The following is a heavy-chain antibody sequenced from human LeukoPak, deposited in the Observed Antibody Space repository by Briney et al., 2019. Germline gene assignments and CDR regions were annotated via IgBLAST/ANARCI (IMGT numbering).Heavy chain of an antibody. V-gene: IGHV3-30-3*01. CDR1: GFTFSSYA. CDR3: ARDLNDYYGSGSSYNWFDP. Sequence: GRSLRLSCAASGFTFSSYAMHWVRQAPGKGLEWVAVISYDGSNKYYADSVKGRFTISRDNSKNTLYLQMHSLRAEDTAVYYCARDLNDYYGSGSSYNWFDPWGQGTLVTVSS. CDR2: ISYDGSNK. J-gene: IGHJ5*02. D-gene: IGHD3-10*01.